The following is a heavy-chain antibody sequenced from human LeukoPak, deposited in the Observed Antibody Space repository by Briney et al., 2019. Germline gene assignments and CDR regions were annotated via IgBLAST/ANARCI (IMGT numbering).Heavy chain of an antibody. CDR1: GFTFDDYA. Sequence: PGGSLRLSCSASGFTFDDYAMHWVRQAPGKGLEWVSAISGSGGSTYYADSVKGRFTISRDNSKNTLYLQMNSLRAEDTAVYYCVKEGYSSGWYQFDYWGQGTLVTVSS. J-gene: IGHJ4*02. CDR3: VKEGYSSGWYQFDY. CDR2: ISGSGGST. V-gene: IGHV3-23*01. D-gene: IGHD6-19*01.